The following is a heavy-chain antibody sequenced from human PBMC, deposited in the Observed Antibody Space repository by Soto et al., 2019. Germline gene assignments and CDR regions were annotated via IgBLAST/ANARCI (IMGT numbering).Heavy chain of an antibody. CDR1: GGSISETYW. Sequence: QVQLQESGPGLVEPSETLSLTCAVSGGSISETYWWSWVRQPPGKGLEWIGEISHRGTPHYNPSLWGRVTMSTDTARNQISLTLMSVAAAGPGLYYCARHIAVAGTRGFDYWGQGTLVTVSS. V-gene: IGHV4-4*02. J-gene: IGHJ4*02. CDR2: ISHRGTP. D-gene: IGHD6-19*01. CDR3: ARHIAVAGTRGFDY.